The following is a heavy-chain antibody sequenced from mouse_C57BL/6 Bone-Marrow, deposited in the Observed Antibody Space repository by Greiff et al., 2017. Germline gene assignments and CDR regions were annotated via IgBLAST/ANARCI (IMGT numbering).Heavy chain of an antibody. D-gene: IGHD2-3*01. V-gene: IGHV1-69*01. CDR2: IDPSDSYT. Sequence: QVHVKQPGAELVMPGASVKLSCKASGYTFTSYWMHWVKQRPGQGLEWIGEIDPSDSYTNYNQKFKGKSTLTVDKSSSTTYMQLSSLTSEDSAVYYCARYRWLPYYDAMDYWGQGTSVTVSS. CDR1: GYTFTSYW. J-gene: IGHJ4*01. CDR3: ARYRWLPYYDAMDY.